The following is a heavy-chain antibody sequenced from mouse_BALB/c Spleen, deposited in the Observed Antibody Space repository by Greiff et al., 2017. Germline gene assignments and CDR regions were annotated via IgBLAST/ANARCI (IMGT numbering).Heavy chain of an antibody. V-gene: IGHV5-12-1*01. J-gene: IGHJ4*01. CDR1: GFAFSSYD. CDR2: ISSGGGST. CDR3: ARHNWGPMDD. Sequence: EVKLMESGGGLVKPGGSLKLSCAASGFAFSSYDMSWVRQTPEKRLEWVAYISSGGGSTYYPDTVKGRFTISRDNAKNTLYLQMSSLKSEDTAMYYCARHNWGPMDDWGQGTSVTVSS. D-gene: IGHD4-1*01.